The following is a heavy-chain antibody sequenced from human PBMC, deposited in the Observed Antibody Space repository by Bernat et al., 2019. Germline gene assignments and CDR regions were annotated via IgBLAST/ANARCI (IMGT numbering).Heavy chain of an antibody. CDR2: IWYDGSNK. D-gene: IGHD4-17*01. CDR3: ARGVMTTVTTLDY. Sequence: AASGFTFSSYGMHWFLQAPVKGLEWLAVIWYDGSNKYYADSVKGRFTMSRDNSKNTLYLQMNSLRDEDTAVYYWARGVMTTVTTLDYWGQGTL. CDR1: GFTFSSYG. V-gene: IGHV3-33*01. J-gene: IGHJ4*02.